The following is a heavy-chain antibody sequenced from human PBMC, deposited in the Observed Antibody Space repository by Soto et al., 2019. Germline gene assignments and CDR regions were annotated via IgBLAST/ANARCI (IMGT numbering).Heavy chain of an antibody. Sequence: QVQLQESGPGLVKPSGTLSLTCAVSGGSISSSNWWSWVRLPPGKGLQWIGEIYHSGSTNYIPSLKSRVIISVDKSRNQFSLKLSSVTAADTAVYYCARRWGEGRVDYWGQGTLVTVSS. CDR1: GGSISSSNW. J-gene: IGHJ4*02. V-gene: IGHV4-4*02. CDR2: IYHSGST. D-gene: IGHD3-10*01. CDR3: ARRWGEGRVDY.